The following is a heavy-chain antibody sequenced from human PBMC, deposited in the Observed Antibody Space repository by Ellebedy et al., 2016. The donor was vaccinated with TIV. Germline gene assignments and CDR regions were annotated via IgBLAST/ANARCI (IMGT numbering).Heavy chain of an antibody. CDR1: GFTFSSYS. D-gene: IGHD3-22*01. CDR2: ISSSSSYI. J-gene: IGHJ5*02. CDR3: AREGYYDSSGYAMFDP. V-gene: IGHV3-21*01. Sequence: GGSLRLSCAASGFTFSSYSMNWVRQAPGKGLEWVSSISSSSSYIYYADSVKGRFTISRDNAKNSLYLQMNSLRAEDTAVYYCAREGYYDSSGYAMFDPWGQGTLVTVSS.